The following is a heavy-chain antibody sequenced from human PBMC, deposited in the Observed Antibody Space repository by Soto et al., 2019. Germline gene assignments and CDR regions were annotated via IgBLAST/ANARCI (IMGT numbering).Heavy chain of an antibody. CDR3: ASDPYLGDQQY. D-gene: IGHD3-16*01. Sequence: QVQLVQSGGEVKKPGASVKVSCKTSGYTFTTYGISWVRQAPGQGLEWVGWVSAYSGKTHYAQKFPGNVNMTTDTSTHTAYQELRSLRSDETAVYYCASDPYLGDQQYWGQGTLVTVTS. CDR1: GYTFTTYG. V-gene: IGHV1-18*01. J-gene: IGHJ4*02. CDR2: VSAYSGKT.